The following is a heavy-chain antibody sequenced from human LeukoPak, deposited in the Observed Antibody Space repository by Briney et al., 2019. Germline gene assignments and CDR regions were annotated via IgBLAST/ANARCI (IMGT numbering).Heavy chain of an antibody. CDR2: VYYSGST. D-gene: IGHD4/OR15-4a*01. J-gene: IGHJ4*02. CDR1: SASISSTPYY. CDR3: ASPPPRANYFSSFEF. Sequence: PSETLSLTCTVSSASISSTPYYWGWIRQPPGKDLEWVGSVYYSGSTYYRPSLKSRVTISIDTSKNQLSLRLNSLTAADTAVYYCASPPPRANYFSSFEFWGQGILVTVSS. V-gene: IGHV4-39*01.